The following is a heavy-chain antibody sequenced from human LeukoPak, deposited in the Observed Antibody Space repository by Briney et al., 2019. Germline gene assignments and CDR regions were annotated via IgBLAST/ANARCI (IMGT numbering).Heavy chain of an antibody. Sequence: GSLRLSCAASGFTFSDYSMNWIRQPPGKGLEWIGEINHSGSTNYNPSLKSRVTISVDTSKNQFSLKLSSVTAADTAVYYCARGGYCSGGSCYSGVSYYYYMDVWGKGTTVTVSS. D-gene: IGHD2-15*01. J-gene: IGHJ6*03. CDR3: ARGGYCSGGSCYSGVSYYYYMDV. CDR2: INHSGST. CDR1: GFTFSDYS. V-gene: IGHV4-34*01.